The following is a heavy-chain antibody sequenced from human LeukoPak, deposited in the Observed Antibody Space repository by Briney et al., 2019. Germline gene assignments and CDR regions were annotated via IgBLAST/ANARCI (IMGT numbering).Heavy chain of an antibody. Sequence: PSETLSLTCTVSGGSISGDNYYWGWIRQPPGKGLEWIGSISYTGSTYYNPSLKSRVTISVDTSKKQFSLNLSFVTAADTAVYYCARGDDCSGGTCYGTVYWGQGTLVTVSS. CDR2: ISYTGST. V-gene: IGHV4-39*07. J-gene: IGHJ4*02. D-gene: IGHD2-15*01. CDR1: GGSISGDNYY. CDR3: ARGDDCSGGTCYGTVY.